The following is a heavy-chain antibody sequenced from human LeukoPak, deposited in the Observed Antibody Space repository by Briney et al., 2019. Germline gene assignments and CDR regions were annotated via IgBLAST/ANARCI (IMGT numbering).Heavy chain of an antibody. D-gene: IGHD2-2*01. CDR2: LGRSGEYK. CDR3: VKDRPCETCMPMDA. CDR1: GFRFTDYS. V-gene: IGHV3-23*01. Sequence: GGSLRLSCATSGFRFTDYSMSWVRQAPGKGLEWVAGLGRSGEYKYYADSVKGRFTISRDNSKDTVSLQMNSLRAEDSAIYFCVKDRPCETCMPMDAWGQGTTVTVSS. J-gene: IGHJ6*02.